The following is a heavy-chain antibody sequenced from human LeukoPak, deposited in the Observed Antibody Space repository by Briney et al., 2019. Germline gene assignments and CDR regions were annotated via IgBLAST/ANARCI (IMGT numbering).Heavy chain of an antibody. D-gene: IGHD3-10*01. V-gene: IGHV3-33*06. CDR3: AKSFYDGSGSYYNFDY. CDR2: IWYDGSDK. CDR1: GFTFSRYG. Sequence: GRSLRLSCAASGFTFSRYGMHWVRQAPGKGLEWVAVIWYDGSDKYYADSVEGRFTISRDNSKNTLYLQMNSLRAEDTAVYYCAKSFYDGSGSYYNFDYWGQGTLVTVSS. J-gene: IGHJ4*02.